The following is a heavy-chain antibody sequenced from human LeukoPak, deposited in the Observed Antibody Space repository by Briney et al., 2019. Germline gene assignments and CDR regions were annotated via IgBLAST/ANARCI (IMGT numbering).Heavy chain of an antibody. CDR2: IRYDGIYK. CDR1: GFTFNNNG. J-gene: IGHJ6*03. V-gene: IGHV3-30*02. CDR3: AEDPALPPYYYMDV. Sequence: PGGSLRLSCAASGFTFNNNGMHWVRQAPGKGLEWVAFIRYDGIYKYYADSVKGRFTIFRDKSKTTLFLQMDSLRAEDTAVYYCAEDPALPPYYYMDVWGKGTTVTISS.